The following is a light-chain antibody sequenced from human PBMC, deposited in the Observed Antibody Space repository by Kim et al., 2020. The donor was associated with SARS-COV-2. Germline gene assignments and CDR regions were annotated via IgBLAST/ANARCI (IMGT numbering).Light chain of an antibody. CDR3: HVWDSTGDQGV. Sequence: SYELTQPPSVSVAPGKTATITCGGNNIGSKSVHWYQQKPGQAPVLAIYYDSDRPSGIPERFSGSNSDNTATLTITRVEAGDEADSYCHVWDSTGDQGVFG. CDR1: NIGSKS. CDR2: YDS. J-gene: IGLJ3*02. V-gene: IGLV3-21*04.